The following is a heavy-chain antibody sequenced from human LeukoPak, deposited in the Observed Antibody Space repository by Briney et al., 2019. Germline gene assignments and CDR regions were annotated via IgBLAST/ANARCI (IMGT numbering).Heavy chain of an antibody. CDR1: GFTLSDYY. D-gene: IGHD2/OR15-2a*01. V-gene: IGHV3-11*06. CDR3: ARGDLNSAGVFQH. Sequence: GGSLRLSCEASGFTLSDYYMSWIRQAPGKGLEWVSYISTYSRYTSYAESVTGRFTISRDNVKKSLYLQMNSLRAEDTAVYYCARGDLNSAGVFQHWGQGTLVTVSS. J-gene: IGHJ1*01. CDR2: ISTYSRYT.